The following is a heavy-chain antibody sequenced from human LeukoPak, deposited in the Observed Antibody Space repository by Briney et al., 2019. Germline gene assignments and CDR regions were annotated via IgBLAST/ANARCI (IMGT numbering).Heavy chain of an antibody. Sequence: SETLSLTCTVSGGSFSSSSYYWDWIRQPPGKGLEWIGSIYYSGSTYYNPSLKSRVALSVDTSKNQFSLKLSSVTAADTAVYYCARLSSYGNRIDYWGQGTLVTVSS. CDR1: GGSFSSSSYY. D-gene: IGHD5-24*01. J-gene: IGHJ4*02. CDR2: IYYSGST. V-gene: IGHV4-39*01. CDR3: ARLSSYGNRIDY.